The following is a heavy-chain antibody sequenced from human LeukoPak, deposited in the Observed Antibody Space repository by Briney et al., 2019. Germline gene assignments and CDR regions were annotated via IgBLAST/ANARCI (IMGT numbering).Heavy chain of an antibody. D-gene: IGHD3-22*01. J-gene: IGHJ4*02. V-gene: IGHV1-18*01. CDR2: ISAYNGNT. CDR1: GYTFTSYG. CDR3: ARDRSVGVRYYYDSSGYYGPDY. Sequence: GASVKVSCKASGYTFTSYGISWVRQAPGQGLEWMGWISAYNGNTNYAQKLQGRVTMTTDTSTSTAYMELRSLRSDDTAVYYCARDRSVGVRYYYDSSGYYGPDYWGQGTLVTASS.